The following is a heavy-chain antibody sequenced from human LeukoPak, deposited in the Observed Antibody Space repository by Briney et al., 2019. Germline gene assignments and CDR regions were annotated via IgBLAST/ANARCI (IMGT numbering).Heavy chain of an antibody. CDR2: MSNSGENT. D-gene: IGHD4-17*01. J-gene: IGHJ4*02. CDR1: GLTFSSYS. V-gene: IGHV3-30*18. Sequence: GGSLRLSCAASGLTFSSYSMQWVRQTPGKGLEWVGIMSNSGENTFYGQAVKGRFTISRDNSQNTLYLQMNSLRPEDTAVYYCAKGGASVTRYVDYWGQGTLVTVSS. CDR3: AKGGASVTRYVDY.